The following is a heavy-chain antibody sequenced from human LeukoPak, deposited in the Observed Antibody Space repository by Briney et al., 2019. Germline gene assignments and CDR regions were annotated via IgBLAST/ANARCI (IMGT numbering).Heavy chain of an antibody. D-gene: IGHD3-22*01. J-gene: IGHJ4*02. V-gene: IGHV1-69*04. CDR1: GGAFSSYA. CDR3: ARDRYYYDSSGYYLKRSHLDY. CDR2: IIPILGIA. Sequence: SVKVSCKASGGAFSSYAISWVRQAPGQGLEWMGRIIPILGIANYAQKFQGRVTITADKSTSTAYMELSSLRSEDTAVYYCARDRYYYDSSGYYLKRSHLDYWGQGTLVTVSS.